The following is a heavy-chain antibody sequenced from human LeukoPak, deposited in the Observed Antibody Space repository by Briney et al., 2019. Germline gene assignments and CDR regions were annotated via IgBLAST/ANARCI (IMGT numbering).Heavy chain of an antibody. CDR3: YQRYNWNDDY. CDR2: IYHSGST. V-gene: IGHV4-38-2*01. Sequence: SETLSLTCAVSGYSISSGYYWGWIRQPPGKGLEWIGSIYHSGSTYYNPSLKSRVTISVDTSKNHFSLKLSSVTAADTAVYYCYQRYNWNDDYWGQGTLVTVSS. D-gene: IGHD1-1*01. J-gene: IGHJ4*02. CDR1: GYSISSGYY.